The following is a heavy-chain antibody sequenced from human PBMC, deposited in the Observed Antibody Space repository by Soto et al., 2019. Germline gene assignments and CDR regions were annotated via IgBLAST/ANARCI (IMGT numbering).Heavy chain of an antibody. D-gene: IGHD5-12*01. V-gene: IGHV3-9*01. CDR1: GFTFDDYA. CDR2: ISWNSFSI. CDR3: ARDLSGYVPFDY. Sequence: SLRLSCAASGFTFDDYAMHWVRQAPGKGLEWVSGISWNSFSIGYADSVKGRFTISRDNAKNSLYLQMNSLRPEDTALYYCARDLSGYVPFDYWGQGTLVTVSS. J-gene: IGHJ4*02.